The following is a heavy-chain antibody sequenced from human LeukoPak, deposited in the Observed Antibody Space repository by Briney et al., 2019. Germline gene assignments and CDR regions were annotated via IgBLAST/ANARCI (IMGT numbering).Heavy chain of an antibody. J-gene: IGHJ3*02. CDR1: GFTFSSYG. CDR3: AKDGEQWELRALDAFDI. V-gene: IGHV3-30*02. Sequence: GGSLRLSCAASGFTFSSYGMHWVRQAPGKGLEWVAFIRYDGSNKHYADSVKGRFTISRDNSKNTLYLQMNSLRAEDTAVYYCAKDGEQWELRALDAFDIWGQGTMVTVSS. D-gene: IGHD1-26*01. CDR2: IRYDGSNK.